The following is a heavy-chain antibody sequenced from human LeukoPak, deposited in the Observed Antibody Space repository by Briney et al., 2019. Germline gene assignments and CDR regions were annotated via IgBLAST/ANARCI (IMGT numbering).Heavy chain of an antibody. D-gene: IGHD5/OR15-5a*01. V-gene: IGHV3-13*01. CDR2: IGTAGEI. Sequence: PGGSLRLSCAASGFTFSSYDIHWVRQATGKGLEWVSGIGTAGEIYYPGSVKGRFTISRENAKNSLYLQMNSLRAEDSAVYYCANGGSVNDEDSYYYYMDVWGTGTTVTVSS. J-gene: IGHJ6*03. CDR3: ANGGSVNDEDSYYYYMDV. CDR1: GFTFSSYD.